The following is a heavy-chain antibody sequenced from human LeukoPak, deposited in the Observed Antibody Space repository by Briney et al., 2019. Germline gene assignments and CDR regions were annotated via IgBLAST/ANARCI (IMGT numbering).Heavy chain of an antibody. V-gene: IGHV1-2*02. CDR3: ARDFVKQQLVNWFDP. J-gene: IGHJ5*02. Sequence: ASVKVSCKASGYTFTGYFMHWVRLAPGQGLEWMGWINPNSGGTNYAQKFQGRVTMTRDTSISTAYMELSRLGSDDTAVYYCARDFVKQQLVNWFDPWGQGTLVTVSS. D-gene: IGHD6-13*01. CDR1: GYTFTGYF. CDR2: INPNSGGT.